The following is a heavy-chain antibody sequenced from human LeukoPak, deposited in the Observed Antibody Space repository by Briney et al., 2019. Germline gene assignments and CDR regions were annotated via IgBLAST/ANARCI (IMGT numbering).Heavy chain of an antibody. CDR3: ATKPDIVVVPAADY. J-gene: IGHJ4*02. CDR2: ISYNGGNK. Sequence: GRSLRLSCAASGFTLSSYAMHWVRQAPGTGLEWVAIISYNGGNKFYADSVKGRFTISRDNSKNTLYLQMNSLRAEDTAVYYCATKPDIVVVPAADYWGQGTLVTVSS. V-gene: IGHV3-30-3*01. CDR1: GFTLSSYA. D-gene: IGHD2-2*01.